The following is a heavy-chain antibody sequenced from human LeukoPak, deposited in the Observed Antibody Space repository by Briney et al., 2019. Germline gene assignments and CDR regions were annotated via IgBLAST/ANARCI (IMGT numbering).Heavy chain of an antibody. CDR2: IVVGSGNT. Sequence: SVKVSCKASGFTFTSSAMLWVRQARGQRLEWIGWIVVGSGNTNYAQKFQERVTITRDMSTSTAYMELSSLRSEDTAVYYCAATYYYGSGSYRFDYWGQGTLVTVSS. CDR3: AATYYYGSGSYRFDY. J-gene: IGHJ4*02. CDR1: GFTFTSSA. V-gene: IGHV1-58*02. D-gene: IGHD3-10*01.